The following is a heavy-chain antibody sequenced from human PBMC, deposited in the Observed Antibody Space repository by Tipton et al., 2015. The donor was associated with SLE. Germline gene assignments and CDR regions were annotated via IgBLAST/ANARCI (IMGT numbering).Heavy chain of an antibody. V-gene: IGHV4-39*07. Sequence: TLSLTCTVSGGSIGSDNDYWGWIRQPPGKGLEWIGSIYYSGRTYYNPSLKSRVTISLDPPKNQFSLKLTSVTAAGTAMYYCARDGGHTYLLGSFDYWGQGTPVNVS. D-gene: IGHD3-16*01. CDR2: IYYSGRT. J-gene: IGHJ4*02. CDR1: GGSIGSDNDY. CDR3: ARDGGHTYLLGSFDY.